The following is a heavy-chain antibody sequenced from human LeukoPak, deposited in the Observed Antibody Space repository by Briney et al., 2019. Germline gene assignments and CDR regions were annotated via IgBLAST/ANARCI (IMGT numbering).Heavy chain of an antibody. CDR2: IWYDGSNK. Sequence: AGSLRLSCAASGFTFSSYGMHWVRQAPGKGLEWVAVIWYDGSNKYYADSVKGRFTISRDNSKNTLYLQMNSLRAEDTAVYYCARDGAYQGYFDYWGQGTLVTVSS. J-gene: IGHJ4*02. CDR3: ARDGAYQGYFDY. V-gene: IGHV3-33*01. CDR1: GFTFSSYG.